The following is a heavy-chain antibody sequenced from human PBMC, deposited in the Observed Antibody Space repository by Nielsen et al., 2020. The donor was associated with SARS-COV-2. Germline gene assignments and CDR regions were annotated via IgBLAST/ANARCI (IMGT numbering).Heavy chain of an antibody. CDR2: IYYSGNT. J-gene: IGHJ4*02. D-gene: IGHD7-27*01. CDR1: GASITTYY. CDR3: ARDDDNWGSLGY. V-gene: IGHV4-59*13. Sequence: SATLSLTCAVPGASITTYYWHGIAQSPGKGLDWIAFIYYSGNTNYNPSLKSRVTISADTSKNQFSLKLSSVTAADTAVYYCARDDDNWGSLGYWGQGTLVTVSS.